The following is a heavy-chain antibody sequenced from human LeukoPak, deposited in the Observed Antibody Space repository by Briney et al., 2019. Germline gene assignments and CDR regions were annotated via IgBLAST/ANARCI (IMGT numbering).Heavy chain of an antibody. CDR1: GYCISSGYY. CDR2: IYHSGST. J-gene: IGHJ5*02. D-gene: IGHD2-2*01. V-gene: IGHV4-38-2*01. CDR3: ARVGSTSTNWFDP. Sequence: PSETLSLTCAVSGYCISSGYYWGWIRQPPGKGVEWIGSIYHSGSTYYNPSLKSRVTISVDTSKNQFSLKLSSVTAADTAVYYCARVGSTSTNWFDPWGQGTLVTVSS.